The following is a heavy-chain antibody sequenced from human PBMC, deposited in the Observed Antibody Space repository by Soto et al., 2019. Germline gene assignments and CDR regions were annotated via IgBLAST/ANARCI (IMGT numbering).Heavy chain of an antibody. CDR3: ASAHCSSTSCYHVNWFDP. Sequence: PSETLSLTCAVYGGSFSGYYWSWIRQPPGKGLEWIGEINHSGSTNYNPSLKSRVTISVDTSKNQFSLKLSSVTAADTALYYFASAHCSSTSCYHVNWFDPWGQGTLVTVSS. V-gene: IGHV4-34*01. CDR1: GGSFSGYY. D-gene: IGHD2-2*01. J-gene: IGHJ5*02. CDR2: INHSGST.